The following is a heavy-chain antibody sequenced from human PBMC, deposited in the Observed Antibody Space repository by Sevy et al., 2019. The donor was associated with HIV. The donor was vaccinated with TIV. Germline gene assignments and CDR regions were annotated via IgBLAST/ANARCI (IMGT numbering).Heavy chain of an antibody. CDR3: ARRGYDTSGYPQYYFDS. Sequence: GESLKISCKGSGYRFTSYWIGWVRQMPGKGLEWMGIIYPDDSETRYSPSFQGQVTISVDKSINPAYVQWSSLKASDTAMYFCARRGYDTSGYPQYYFDSWGQGTLVTVSS. CDR2: IYPDDSET. D-gene: IGHD3-22*01. J-gene: IGHJ4*02. V-gene: IGHV5-51*01. CDR1: GYRFTSYW.